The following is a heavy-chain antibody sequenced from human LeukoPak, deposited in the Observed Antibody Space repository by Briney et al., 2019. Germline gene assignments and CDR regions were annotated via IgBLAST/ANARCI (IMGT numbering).Heavy chain of an antibody. CDR1: GFTFSGSA. V-gene: IGHV3-73*01. CDR3: VAVGVLGNPPQYYYYMDV. D-gene: IGHD2-21*01. J-gene: IGHJ6*03. CDR2: IRSKANSYAT. Sequence: GGSLRLSCAASGFTFSGSAMHWVRQASGKGLEWVGRIRSKANSYATAYAASVKGRFTISRDDSKNTAYLQMNSLKTEDTAVYYCVAVGVLGNPPQYYYYMDVWGKGTTVTVSS.